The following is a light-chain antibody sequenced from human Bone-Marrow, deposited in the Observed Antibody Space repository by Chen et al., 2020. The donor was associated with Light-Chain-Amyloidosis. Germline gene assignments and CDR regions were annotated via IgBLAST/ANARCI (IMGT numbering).Light chain of an antibody. J-gene: IGLJ2*01. CDR3: QSGDSSGSYEVI. CDR1: DLPTKY. V-gene: IGLV3-25*03. CDR2: RDT. Sequence: SYELTQPPSVSVSPGQTARITCSGDDLPTKYAYWYQQKPGQAPELVIHRDTERPAGISERFSGSSSVTTDTVNISGVQAEDDADYHCQSGDSSGSYEVIFGGGTKLPVL.